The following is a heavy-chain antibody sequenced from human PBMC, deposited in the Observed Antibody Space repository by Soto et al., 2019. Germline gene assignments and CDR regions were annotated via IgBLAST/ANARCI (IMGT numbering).Heavy chain of an antibody. J-gene: IGHJ4*02. V-gene: IGHV3-23*01. CDR2: ISGSGGST. CDR3: AKGYYYGSGSYRVFDY. Sequence: PGGSLRLSCAVSGFTFSSYAMSWVRQAPGKGLEWVSAISGSGGSTYYADSVKGRFTISRDNSKNTLYLQMNSLRAEDTAVYYCAKGYYYGSGSYRVFDYWGQGTLVTVAS. CDR1: GFTFSSYA. D-gene: IGHD3-10*01.